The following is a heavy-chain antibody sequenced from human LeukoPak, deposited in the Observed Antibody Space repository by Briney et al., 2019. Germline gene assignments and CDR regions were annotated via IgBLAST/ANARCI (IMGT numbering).Heavy chain of an antibody. V-gene: IGHV3-7*01. D-gene: IGHD1-26*01. CDR2: IKQDGSEK. CDR1: GFTFSSYW. Sequence: GGSLRLSCAASGFTFSSYWMSWVRQAPGKGLEWVANIKQDGSEKYYVDSVKGRFTISRDNAKNSLYVQMNSLRAEDTAVYYCARDGRIVGAETYYYYGMDVWGQGTTVTVSS. J-gene: IGHJ6*02. CDR3: ARDGRIVGAETYYYYGMDV.